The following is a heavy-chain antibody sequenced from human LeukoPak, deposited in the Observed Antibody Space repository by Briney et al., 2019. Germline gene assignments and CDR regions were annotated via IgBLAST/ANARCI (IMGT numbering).Heavy chain of an antibody. CDR1: GFSLSTPGMC. CDR2: LDWYNKK. D-gene: IGHD4-17*01. CDR3: ARMATTDNFDS. V-gene: IGHV2-70*01. Sequence: SGPTLVKPTQTLTLTCSFSGFSLSTPGMCMSWIRQPPGKPLEWLALLDWYNKKYYSTSLKTRLTISKDSSENQVVLTMTNMDPVDTATYYCARMATTDNFDSWGQGILVTVSS. J-gene: IGHJ4*02.